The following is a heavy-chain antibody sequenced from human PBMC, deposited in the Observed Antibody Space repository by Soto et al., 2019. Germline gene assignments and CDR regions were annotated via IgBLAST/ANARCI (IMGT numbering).Heavy chain of an antibody. CDR3: ATDSGTGYYYYGMDV. CDR2: FDPEDGET. V-gene: IGHV1-24*01. CDR1: GYTLTELS. J-gene: IGHJ6*02. Sequence: ASVTVSCTVSGYTLTELSMHWVRQAPGKGLEWMGGFDPEDGETIYAQKFQGRVTMTEDTSTDTAYMELSSLRSEDTAVYYCATDSGTGYYYYGMDVWGQGTTVTVSS. D-gene: IGHD3-9*01.